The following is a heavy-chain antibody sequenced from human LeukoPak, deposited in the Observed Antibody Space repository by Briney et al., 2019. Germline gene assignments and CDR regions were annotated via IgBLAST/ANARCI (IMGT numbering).Heavy chain of an antibody. CDR1: GFTFSSYSMN. CDR2: IYYSGST. D-gene: IGHD2-15*01. Sequence: GSLRLSCAASGFTFSSYSMNWVRQAPGKGLEWIGSIYYSGSTYYNPSLKSRVTISVDTSKNQFSLKLSSVTAADTAVYYCARHGLSGLFQHWGQGTLVTVSS. CDR3: ARHGLSGLFQH. J-gene: IGHJ1*01. V-gene: IGHV4-39*01.